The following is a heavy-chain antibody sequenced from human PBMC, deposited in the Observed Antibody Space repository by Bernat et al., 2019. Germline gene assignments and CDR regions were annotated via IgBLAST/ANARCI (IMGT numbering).Heavy chain of an antibody. CDR1: GGSISSSSYY. D-gene: IGHD3-3*01. Sequence: QLQLQESGPGLVKPSETLSLTCTVSGGSISSSSYYWGWIRQPPGKGLEWIGSIYYSGSTYYNPSLKSRVTISVDTSKNQFSLKLSSVTAADTAVYYCARHWYDFWSGYWARKYYFDYWGQGTLVTVSS. CDR2: IYYSGST. CDR3: ARHWYDFWSGYWARKYYFDY. V-gene: IGHV4-39*01. J-gene: IGHJ4*02.